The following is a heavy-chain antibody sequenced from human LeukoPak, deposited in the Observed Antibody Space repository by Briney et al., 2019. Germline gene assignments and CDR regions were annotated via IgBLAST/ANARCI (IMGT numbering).Heavy chain of an antibody. V-gene: IGHV3-9*01. Sequence: PGGSLRLSCAASGFTFDDYAMHWLRQAPGKGLEWVSGISWNSGSIGYADSVKGRFTISRDNAKNSLYLQMNSLRAEDTAVYYCAKKPQYEILTGHADYWGQGTLVTVSS. CDR3: AKKPQYEILTGHADY. CDR2: ISWNSGSI. D-gene: IGHD3-9*01. J-gene: IGHJ4*02. CDR1: GFTFDDYA.